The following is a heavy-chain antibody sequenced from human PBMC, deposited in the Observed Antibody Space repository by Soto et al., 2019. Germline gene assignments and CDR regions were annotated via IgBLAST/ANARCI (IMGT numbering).Heavy chain of an antibody. CDR1: GFTSSDHD. J-gene: IGHJ6*02. CDR3: APMGV. Sequence: PGGSLRLSCAVSGFTSSDHDMNWVRQAPGKGLEWVSAISGSDNSTYYADSVKGRFTISRDNSKNTLYLQMSSLRADDTAVYYCAPMGVWGQGTTVTVSS. CDR2: ISGSDNST. V-gene: IGHV3-23*01.